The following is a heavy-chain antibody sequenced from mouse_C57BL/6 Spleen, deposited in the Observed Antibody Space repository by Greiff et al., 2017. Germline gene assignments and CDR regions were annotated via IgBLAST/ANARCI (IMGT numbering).Heavy chain of an antibody. J-gene: IGHJ3*01. V-gene: IGHV1-7*01. CDR3: ERSRRPNDYDAGFGY. CDR2: INPSSGYT. Sequence: QVQLQQSGAELAKPGASVKLSCKASGYTFTSYWMHWVKQRPGQGLEWIGYINPSSGYTKYNQKFKDKATLTADKSSSTAYMQLSSLTYEDSAVYYCERSRRPNDYDAGFGYWGKGTLVTVSA. D-gene: IGHD2-4*01. CDR1: GYTFTSYW.